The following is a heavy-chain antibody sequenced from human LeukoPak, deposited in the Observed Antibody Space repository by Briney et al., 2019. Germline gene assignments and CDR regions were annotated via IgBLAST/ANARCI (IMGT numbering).Heavy chain of an antibody. V-gene: IGHV3-30*04. D-gene: IGHD3/OR15-3a*01. Sequence: GGSLRLSCAASGFTFSSYAMHWVRQAPGKGLEWVAVISYDGSNKYYADSVKGRFTISRDNAKNSVYLQMNSLRDDDTAVYYCARGTGTGWRFDFWGQGTLVTVSS. CDR2: ISYDGSNK. CDR1: GFTFSSYA. J-gene: IGHJ4*02. CDR3: ARGTGTGWRFDF.